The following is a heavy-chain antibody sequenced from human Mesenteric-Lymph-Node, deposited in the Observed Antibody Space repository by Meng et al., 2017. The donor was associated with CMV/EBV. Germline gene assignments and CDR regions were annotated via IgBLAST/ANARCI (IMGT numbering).Heavy chain of an antibody. V-gene: IGHV3-15*01. Sequence: GESLKISCAASGFTFSNAWMSWVRQAPGKGLEWVGRIKSKTDGGTTDYAAPVKGRFTISRDDSKNTLYLQMNSLKTEDTAVYYCTTEVVVVAAYSLQTPFDYWGQGTLVTVSS. J-gene: IGHJ4*02. CDR3: TTEVVVVAAYSLQTPFDY. CDR2: IKSKTDGGTT. D-gene: IGHD2-15*01. CDR1: GFTFSNAW.